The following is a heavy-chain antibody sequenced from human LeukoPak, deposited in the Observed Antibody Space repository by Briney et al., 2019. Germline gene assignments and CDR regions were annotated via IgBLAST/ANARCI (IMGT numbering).Heavy chain of an antibody. J-gene: IGHJ2*01. Sequence: GGSLRLSCAASGFSVSTNYMNWVRQAPGKGLEWVSILYSGSSTYYADSVEGRFIVSRDSSKNTPSLQMNDLRAEGTAVYYCARVGDHFHWYLDLWGRGTLVTVSS. CDR1: GFSVSTNY. CDR3: ARVGDHFHWYLDL. D-gene: IGHD3-3*02. CDR2: LYSGSST. V-gene: IGHV3-53*01.